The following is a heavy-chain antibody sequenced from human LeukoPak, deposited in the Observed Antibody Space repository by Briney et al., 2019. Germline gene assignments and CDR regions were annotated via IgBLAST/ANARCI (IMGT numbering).Heavy chain of an antibody. CDR1: GGTFSSYA. Sequence: SVKVSCKASGGTFSSYAISWVRQAPGQGLEWMGRIIPILGIANYAQKFQGRVTITADKSTSTAYMELSSLRSEDTAVYYCARVXXGSYGDWFDPWGQGTLVTVSS. CDR2: IIPILGIA. CDR3: ARVXXGSYGDWFDP. J-gene: IGHJ5*02. D-gene: IGHD1-26*01. V-gene: IGHV1-69*04.